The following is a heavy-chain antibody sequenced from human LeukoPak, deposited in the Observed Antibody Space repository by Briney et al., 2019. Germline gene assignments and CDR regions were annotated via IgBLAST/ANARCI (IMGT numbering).Heavy chain of an antibody. D-gene: IGHD2-15*01. J-gene: IGHJ2*01. V-gene: IGHV3-30*02. Sequence: GGSLRLTCAASGFTFSSYGMHWVRQAPGKGLEWVAFIRYDGSNKYYADSVKGRFTISRDNSKNTLYLQMNSLRAEDTAVYYCAKDVVVVAATSYSYWYFDPWGRGTLVTVSS. CDR2: IRYDGSNK. CDR1: GFTFSSYG. CDR3: AKDVVVVAATSYSYWYFDP.